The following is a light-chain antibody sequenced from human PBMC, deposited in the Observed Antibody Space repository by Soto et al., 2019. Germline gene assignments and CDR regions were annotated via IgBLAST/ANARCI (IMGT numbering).Light chain of an antibody. CDR1: SSDVGSYNY. CDR3: TSYTSGSTYV. V-gene: IGLV2-14*03. Sequence: QSVLTQPASVSGSPGQSIAISCTGTSSDVGSYNYVSWYQQNPGKAPKLMIYDVSNRPSGVSDRFSGSKSGNTASLTISGLLAEDEADYYCTSYTSGSTYVFGTWTKVTVL. CDR2: DVS. J-gene: IGLJ1*01.